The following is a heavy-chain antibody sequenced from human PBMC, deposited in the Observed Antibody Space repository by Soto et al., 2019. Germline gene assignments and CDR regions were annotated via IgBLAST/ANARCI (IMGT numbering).Heavy chain of an antibody. Sequence: EVQLVESGGGLVQPGGSLRLSCAASGLTFSSYSMNWVRQAPGKGLEWVSYISSSSSTIYYADSVKGRFTISRDNAKNSLYLQMNSLRDEDTAVYYCASISTYYYDSSGYYADYWGQGTLVTVSS. CDR1: GLTFSSYS. CDR3: ASISTYYYDSSGYYADY. D-gene: IGHD3-22*01. J-gene: IGHJ4*02. V-gene: IGHV3-48*02. CDR2: ISSSSSTI.